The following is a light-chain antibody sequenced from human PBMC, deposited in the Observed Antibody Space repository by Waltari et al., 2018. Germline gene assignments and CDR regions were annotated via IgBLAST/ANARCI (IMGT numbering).Light chain of an antibody. V-gene: IGKV3-20*01. CDR1: QNIGTY. CDR3: QNHERLPAT. J-gene: IGKJ1*01. Sequence: LTQSPGTLPLSPGARPPPSCRASQNIGTYLVWYQQKPGQPPRLLMYAASRRATGVPDRFSGGGSGTDFSLTISRLEPEDFAVYYCQNHERLPATFGQGTRVEIK. CDR2: AAS.